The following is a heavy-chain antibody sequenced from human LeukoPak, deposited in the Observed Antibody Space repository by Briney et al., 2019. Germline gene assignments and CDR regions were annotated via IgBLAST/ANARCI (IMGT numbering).Heavy chain of an antibody. V-gene: IGHV3-11*04. J-gene: IGHJ4*02. Sequence: PGGSLRLSCAASGFTFSDYYMSWIRQAPGKGLEWVSYISSSGSTIYYADSVKGRFTISRDNSKNTLYLQMNSLRAEDTAVYYCAKGISPYYDSSASDYWGQGTLVTVSS. CDR1: GFTFSDYY. D-gene: IGHD3-22*01. CDR2: ISSSGSTI. CDR3: AKGISPYYDSSASDY.